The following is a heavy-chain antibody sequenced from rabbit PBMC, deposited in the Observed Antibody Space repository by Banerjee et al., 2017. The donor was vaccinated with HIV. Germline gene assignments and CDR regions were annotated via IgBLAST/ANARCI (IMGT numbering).Heavy chain of an antibody. CDR1: GFSFSSSYY. D-gene: IGHD8-1*01. Sequence: QSLEESGGDLVKLGASLTLTCTASGFSFSSSYYMCWVRQAPGKGLEWIARIYTGSSGSTHYASWAKGRFTISKTSSTTVTLQMTSLTAADTATYFCARRDYGSSTYYDLWGPGTLVTVS. CDR2: IYTGSSGST. CDR3: ARRDYGSSTYYDL. V-gene: IGHV1S40*01. J-gene: IGHJ4*01.